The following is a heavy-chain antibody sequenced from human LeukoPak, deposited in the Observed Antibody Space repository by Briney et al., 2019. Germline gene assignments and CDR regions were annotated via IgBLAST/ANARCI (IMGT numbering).Heavy chain of an antibody. CDR2: IKAKAHGGTI. Sequence: GGSLRLSYAASGFTFINAWMAWVRQAPGKGLEWVGRIKAKAHGGTIEYAAPVKGRFTISRDDSKNTLYLQMNSLKTEDTAVYYCTTDGVGVEGATYDNWGQGTLVSVSS. D-gene: IGHD1-26*01. J-gene: IGHJ4*02. V-gene: IGHV3-15*01. CDR1: GFTFINAW. CDR3: TTDGVGVEGATYDN.